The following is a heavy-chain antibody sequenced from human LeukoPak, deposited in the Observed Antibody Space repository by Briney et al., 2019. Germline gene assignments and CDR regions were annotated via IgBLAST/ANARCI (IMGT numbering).Heavy chain of an antibody. J-gene: IGHJ6*03. D-gene: IGHD6-19*01. Sequence: SQTLSLTCAISGDSVSSNSAAWNWIRQSPSRGLEWLGRTYYRSKWYNDYAVSVKSRITINPDTSKNQFSLQLNSVTPEDTAVYYCVRENSGWYRSALGRETAYYYYYYMDVWGKGTTVTVS. CDR3: VRENSGWYRSALGRETAYYYYYYMDV. CDR1: GDSVSSNSAA. V-gene: IGHV6-1*01. CDR2: TYYRSKWYN.